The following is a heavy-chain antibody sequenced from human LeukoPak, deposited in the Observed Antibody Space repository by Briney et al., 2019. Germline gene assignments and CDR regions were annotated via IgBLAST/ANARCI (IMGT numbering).Heavy chain of an antibody. D-gene: IGHD5-18*01. V-gene: IGHV1-2*02. J-gene: IGHJ4*02. CDR3: ARARIGYSYILDY. Sequence: GASVKVSCKASGYTFTDYYIHWVRQAPGQGLEWMGWINPNSGVTNYIQKFQGRVTMTRDTSISTAYMELSRLRSDDTAVYYCARARIGYSYILDYWGQGTLVTVSS. CDR1: GYTFTDYY. CDR2: INPNSGVT.